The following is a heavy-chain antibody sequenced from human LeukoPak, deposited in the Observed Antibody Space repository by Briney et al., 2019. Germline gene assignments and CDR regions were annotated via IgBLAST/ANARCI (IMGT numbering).Heavy chain of an antibody. Sequence: GSLRLSCAASGFIFSDYGMNWVRQAPGKGLEWIGEINHSGSTNYNPSLKSRVTISVDTSKDQFSLKLSPVTAADTAVYYCAARYHTAMVEDAFDIWGQGTMVTVSS. CDR1: GFIFSDYG. V-gene: IGHV4-34*08. D-gene: IGHD5-18*01. J-gene: IGHJ3*02. CDR3: AARYHTAMVEDAFDI. CDR2: INHSGST.